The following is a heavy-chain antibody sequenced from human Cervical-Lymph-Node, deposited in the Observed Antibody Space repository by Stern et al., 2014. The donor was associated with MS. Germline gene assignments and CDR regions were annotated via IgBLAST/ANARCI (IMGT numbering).Heavy chain of an antibody. CDR2: ILPDDSYP. V-gene: IGHV5-51*01. CDR1: GYSFTIYY. Sequence: DQLVQSGAEVKKPGESLKISCKLSGYSFTIYYIAWVRQMPGKGLEWMVFILPDDSYPTYSPSFQGQVTISADKSSTTAYLQWSSLRASDTAMYYCARHVQGFDYWGQGTLVTVSS. CDR3: ARHVQGFDY. J-gene: IGHJ4*02.